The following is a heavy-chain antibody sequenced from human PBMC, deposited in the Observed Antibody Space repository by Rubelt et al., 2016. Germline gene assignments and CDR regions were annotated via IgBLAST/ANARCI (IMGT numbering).Heavy chain of an antibody. CDR1: GVSISSRGYY. CDR2: IYYSGST. V-gene: IGHV4-39*01. D-gene: IGHD1-1*01. Sequence: LQLQESGPGLVKPSETLSLTCTVYGVSISSRGYYWGWIRQPPGKGLEWIGSIYYSGSTYYNTSLKSRFTISADTSKNQCALRLNSVPASETAVYYCWPGTDDVDYWGRGTLVTVSS. J-gene: IGHJ4*02. CDR3: WPGTDDVDY.